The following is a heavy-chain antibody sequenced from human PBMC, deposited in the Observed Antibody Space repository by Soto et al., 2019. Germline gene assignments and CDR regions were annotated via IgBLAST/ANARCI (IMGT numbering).Heavy chain of an antibody. Sequence: QVQLVQSGAEVKRPGASVKVSCKASGYTFTTYYMHWVRQAPGQGLEWLGIINPNGGSTTYAQKFQGRVTMTRDTSTITVYLELSSLRSEDTAVYYCAWAGYCSGGTCFHGNCDYWGQGTLVTVSA. CDR1: GYTFTTYY. D-gene: IGHD2-15*01. V-gene: IGHV1-46*01. J-gene: IGHJ4*02. CDR2: INPNGGST. CDR3: AWAGYCSGGTCFHGNCDY.